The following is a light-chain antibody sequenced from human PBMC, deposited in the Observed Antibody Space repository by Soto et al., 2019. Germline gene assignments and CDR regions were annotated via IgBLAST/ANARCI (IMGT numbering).Light chain of an antibody. J-gene: IGKJ5*01. CDR2: DAS. CDR3: QQRVNWPIT. CDR1: QSVISY. V-gene: IGKV3-11*01. Sequence: DIVLTQSPATLSLSPGERATLSCRASQSVISYLAWYQQKPGQAPRLLIYDASNRATGIPSRFSGSGSGTDFTLTISSLQPEDFAVYYCQQRVNWPITFGQGTRLDIK.